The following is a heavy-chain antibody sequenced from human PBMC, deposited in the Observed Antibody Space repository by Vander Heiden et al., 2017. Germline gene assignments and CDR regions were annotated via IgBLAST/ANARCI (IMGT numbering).Heavy chain of an antibody. J-gene: IGHJ6*02. CDR1: RGSISSSRYY. D-gene: IGHD4-4*01. CDR2: SSYSDST. CDR3: ARLPRTVTILNYYYYYGMDV. Sequence: QLQLQESGPGLVKPSETLSPTCTVSRGSISSSRYYWGWIRKPPGKGLEWIGSSSYSDSTYYTPSLKSRVTISVDTSKNQFSLKLSSVTAADTAVYYCARLPRTVTILNYYYYYGMDVWGQGTTVTVSS. V-gene: IGHV4-39*01.